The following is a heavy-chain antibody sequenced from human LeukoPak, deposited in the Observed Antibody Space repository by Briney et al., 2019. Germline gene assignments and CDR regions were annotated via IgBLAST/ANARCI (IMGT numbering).Heavy chain of an antibody. CDR2: INPNTGAA. Sequence: ASVKVSCKASGGTFTGYYIHWVRQAPGQGLEWMGRINPNTGAANYAQKFQGRVTMTRDTSISTVYMALSRLFPGDTAVFYCAREQGVASWFDPWGQGTLVTVSS. J-gene: IGHJ5*02. CDR1: GGTFTGYY. D-gene: IGHD2-8*01. CDR3: AREQGVASWFDP. V-gene: IGHV1-2*06.